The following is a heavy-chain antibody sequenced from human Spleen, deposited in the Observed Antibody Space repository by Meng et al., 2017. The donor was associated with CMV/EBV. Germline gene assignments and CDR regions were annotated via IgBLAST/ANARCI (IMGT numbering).Heavy chain of an antibody. J-gene: IGHJ4*02. Sequence: GESLKISCAACGFTFSSYDMHWVRQATGKGLEWVSTIGTAGDTYYPGSVKGQFTISRENAKNSLYLQMNSLRADDTAIYYCASEGVETTSKRYFDYWGRGTLVTVSS. D-gene: IGHD2-2*01. CDR3: ASEGVETTSKRYFDY. V-gene: IGHV3-13*03. CDR1: GFTFSSYD. CDR2: IGTAGDT.